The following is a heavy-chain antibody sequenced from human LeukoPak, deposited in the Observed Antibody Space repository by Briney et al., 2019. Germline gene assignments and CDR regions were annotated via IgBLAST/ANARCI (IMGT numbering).Heavy chain of an antibody. Sequence: PSETLSLTRTVSGDSYTSPYWSWIRQPPGEGLEWGGSFFSNGKTYYNPSLNNRLIISGDTSKNQFSLTLMSVTAADTAVYYCARGEAVPLLGPIAPLDHWGQGTLVTVSS. J-gene: IGHJ4*02. D-gene: IGHD6-13*01. CDR1: GDSYTSPY. V-gene: IGHV4-59*11. CDR3: ARGEAVPLLGPIAPLDH. CDR2: FFSNGKT.